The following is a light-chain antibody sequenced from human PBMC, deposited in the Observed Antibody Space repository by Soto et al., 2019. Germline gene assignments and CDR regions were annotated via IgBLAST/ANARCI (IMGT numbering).Light chain of an antibody. CDR2: AAS. Sequence: IQLTQSPSSLSASVGDRVTITCRASQGIRNDLGWYQQKPGKAPKRLIYAASSLQSGVPSRFSGSGSGTDFTLTISRLEPEDFAVYYCQQYGSSPWTFGQGTKVDIK. J-gene: IGKJ1*01. V-gene: IGKV1-17*01. CDR3: QQYGSSPWT. CDR1: QGIRND.